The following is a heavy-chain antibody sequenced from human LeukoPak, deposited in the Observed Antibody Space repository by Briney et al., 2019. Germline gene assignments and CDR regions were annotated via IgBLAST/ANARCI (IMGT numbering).Heavy chain of an antibody. V-gene: IGHV1-2*02. CDR3: ARGYYDSTGYHSGGIADY. J-gene: IGHJ4*02. Sequence: ASVKVSCKASGYTFTAYYMHWVRQAPGQGLEWMGWINPNSGGTNYAQRFQGRVTMTRDTSISTAYMELSRLSSDDTAVYYCARGYYDSTGYHSGGIADYWGQGTLVTVSS. D-gene: IGHD3-22*01. CDR1: GYTFTAYY. CDR2: INPNSGGT.